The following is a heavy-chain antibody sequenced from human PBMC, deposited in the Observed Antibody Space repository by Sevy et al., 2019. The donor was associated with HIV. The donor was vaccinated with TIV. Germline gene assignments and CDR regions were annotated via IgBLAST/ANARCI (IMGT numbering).Heavy chain of an antibody. D-gene: IGHD3-10*01. CDR2: INPDSGGT. Sequence: ASVKVSSKASGYTFTGYYLYWVRQAPGQGLEWIGWINPDSGGTNYAQKYDGRVTMTRDTSISTAYMELSRLRSDDTAVYYCARVTDYGSGNYKDYWGQGTQVTVSS. J-gene: IGHJ4*02. CDR1: GYTFTGYY. V-gene: IGHV1-2*02. CDR3: ARVTDYGSGNYKDY.